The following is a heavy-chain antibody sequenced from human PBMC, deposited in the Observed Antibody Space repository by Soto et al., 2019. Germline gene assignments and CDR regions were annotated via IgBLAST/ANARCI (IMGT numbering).Heavy chain of an antibody. D-gene: IGHD4-17*01. CDR3: ARVAEMVTVTKGYYYYMDV. CDR1: GDTFSNHT. CDR2: IIPILGVA. V-gene: IGHV1-69*04. Sequence: QVQLVQSGAEVKKPGSSVKVSCKASGDTFSNHTISWVRQAPGHGREWMGRIIPILGVANYAQKSQGRVTITADRCTSTAYMELSSLRSADTSVYYCARVAEMVTVTKGYYYYMDVWGKGTTVTVSS. J-gene: IGHJ6*03.